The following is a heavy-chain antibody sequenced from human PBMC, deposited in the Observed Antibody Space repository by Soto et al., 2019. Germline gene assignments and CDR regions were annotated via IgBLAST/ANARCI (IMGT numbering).Heavy chain of an antibody. V-gene: IGHV3-74*01. J-gene: IGHJ4*02. CDR3: ARDPYNWYGPFDL. Sequence: EVQLVESGGGLVQPGGSLRLSCAASGFTFGRYWMHWVRQAPGKGLVWVSRISNDGSTIGYADSVKGRFTISRDNANNTLYLQMDSLRAEDTAVYHCARDPYNWYGPFDLWGQGILVTVSS. CDR1: GFTFGRYW. CDR2: ISNDGSTI. D-gene: IGHD1-20*01.